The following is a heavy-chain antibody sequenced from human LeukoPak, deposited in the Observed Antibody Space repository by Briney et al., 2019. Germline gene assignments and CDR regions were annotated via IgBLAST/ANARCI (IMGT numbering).Heavy chain of an antibody. CDR1: GASVSSGGYY. D-gene: IGHD6-13*01. V-gene: IGHV4-61*08. CDR3: ARSIAAAGILSGDWFDP. J-gene: IGHJ5*02. CDR2: IYYSGST. Sequence: SETLSLTCTVSGASVSSGGYYWSWIRQPPGKGLEWIGYIYYSGSTNYNPSLKSRVTISVDTPKNQFSLKLSSVTAADTAVYYCARSIAAAGILSGDWFDPWSQGTLVTVSS.